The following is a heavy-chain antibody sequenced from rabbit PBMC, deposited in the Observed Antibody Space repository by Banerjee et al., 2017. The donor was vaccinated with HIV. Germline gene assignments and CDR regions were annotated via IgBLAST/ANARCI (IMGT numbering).Heavy chain of an antibody. CDR2: IDTGSTDRT. Sequence: QSLEESGGDLVKPGASLTLTCTASGFSFSSSHYMSWVRQAPGKGLEWIACIDTGSTDRTWYASWAKGRFTIFKTSSTTVTLQMTSLTAADTATYFCAKSQLNTGWGMDLWGPGTLVTVS. CDR1: GFSFSSSHY. D-gene: IGHD4-1*01. V-gene: IGHV1S40*01. J-gene: IGHJ4*01. CDR3: AKSQLNTGWGMDL.